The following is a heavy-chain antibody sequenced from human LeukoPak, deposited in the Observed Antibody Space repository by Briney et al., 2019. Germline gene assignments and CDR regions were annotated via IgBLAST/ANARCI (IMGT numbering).Heavy chain of an antibody. V-gene: IGHV3-48*01. CDR3: ARPTYGDYGMDV. J-gene: IGHJ6*02. Sequence: GGSLTLSCAASGFTFSSYSMNWVRQAPGKGLEWVSYISSSSSTIYYTDSVKGRFTISRDNAKNSLYLQMDSLRGEDTAVYYCARPTYGDYGMDVWGQGTTVTVSS. CDR1: GFTFSSYS. D-gene: IGHD4-17*01. CDR2: ISSSSSTI.